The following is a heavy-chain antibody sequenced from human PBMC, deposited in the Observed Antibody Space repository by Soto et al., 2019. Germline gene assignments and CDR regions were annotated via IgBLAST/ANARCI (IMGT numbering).Heavy chain of an antibody. J-gene: IGHJ6*02. CDR3: ARKLRLYYGMDV. CDR1: GGTFSSYT. D-gene: IGHD3-16*01. V-gene: IGHV1-69*06. Sequence: SVKVSCKASGGTFSSYTVYWVRQAPGQGLEWMGGIIPFFGTSNYAQNFQDRITLTADKSTGTAYMELSSLRFEDTAIYYCARKLRLYYGMDVWGQGTTVTVSS. CDR2: IIPFFGTS.